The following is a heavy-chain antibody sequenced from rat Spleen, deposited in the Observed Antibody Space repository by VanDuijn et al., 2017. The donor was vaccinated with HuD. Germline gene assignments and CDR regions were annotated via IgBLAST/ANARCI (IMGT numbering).Heavy chain of an antibody. J-gene: IGHJ2*01. CDR3: ARRHYGYTDYFDY. V-gene: IGHV5-29*01. CDR1: GFTFSDYN. D-gene: IGHD1-11*01. Sequence: EVQLVESDGGLVQPGRSLKLSCAASGFTFSDYNMAWVRQAPTKGLEWVASISYDGGNTYYRDSVKGRFTISRDNAKSTLSLQMDSLRSEDTATYYCARRHYGYTDYFDYWGQGVMVTVSS. CDR2: ISYDGGNT.